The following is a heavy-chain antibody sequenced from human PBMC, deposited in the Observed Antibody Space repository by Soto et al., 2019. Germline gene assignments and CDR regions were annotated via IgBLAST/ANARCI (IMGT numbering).Heavy chain of an antibody. CDR1: GGSFSGYY. D-gene: IGHD4-17*01. CDR3: ARSKGPSDYVDYYYGMDV. Sequence: SETLSLTCAVYGGSFSGYYWSWIRQPPGKGLEWIGEINHSGSTNYNPSLKSPVTISVDTSKNQFSLKLSSVTAADTAVYYCARSKGPSDYVDYYYGMDVWGQGTTVTVSS. CDR2: INHSGST. J-gene: IGHJ6*02. V-gene: IGHV4-34*01.